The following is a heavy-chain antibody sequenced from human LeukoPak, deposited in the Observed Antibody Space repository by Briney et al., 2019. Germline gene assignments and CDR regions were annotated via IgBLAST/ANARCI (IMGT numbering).Heavy chain of an antibody. D-gene: IGHD3-22*01. V-gene: IGHV3-30-3*01. Sequence: GGSLRLSCAASGFTFSHYAIHWVRQAPGKGLEWVAAISYDGSNKLYADSVKGRFTLPRDNSKNTLSLQMNSLRPEDTAVYYCASGCSNYDSSGYCFEHWGQGTLVTVSS. CDR2: ISYDGSNK. CDR1: GFTFSHYA. J-gene: IGHJ4*02. CDR3: ASGCSNYDSSGYCFEH.